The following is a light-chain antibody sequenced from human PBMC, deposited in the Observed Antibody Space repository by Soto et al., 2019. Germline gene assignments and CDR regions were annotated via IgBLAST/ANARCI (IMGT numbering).Light chain of an antibody. V-gene: IGKV1-5*03. Sequence: DIQMTQSPSTLSGSVGDRVTITCRASQTISSWLAWYQQKPGKAPKLLIYMASTLKSGVPSRFSGSGSGTEFTLTITSMQTDDFANYYCQHYNSYSEAFGQGTKVDIK. CDR2: MAS. J-gene: IGKJ1*01. CDR3: QHYNSYSEA. CDR1: QTISSW.